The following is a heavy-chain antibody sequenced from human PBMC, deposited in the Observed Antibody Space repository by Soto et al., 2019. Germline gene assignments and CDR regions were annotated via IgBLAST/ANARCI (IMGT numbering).Heavy chain of an antibody. J-gene: IGHJ4*02. V-gene: IGHV3-23*01. CDR2: VSGSGGTT. Sequence: PGGSLRLSCAASGFTFSSYAMNWVRQAPGKGLEWVSTVSGSGGTTYYADSVKGRFTISRDNSKNTLYLQMNSLRAEDTAVYYCASQYYDILTGLDYWGQGTLVTVSS. CDR3: ASQYYDILTGLDY. D-gene: IGHD3-9*01. CDR1: GFTFSSYA.